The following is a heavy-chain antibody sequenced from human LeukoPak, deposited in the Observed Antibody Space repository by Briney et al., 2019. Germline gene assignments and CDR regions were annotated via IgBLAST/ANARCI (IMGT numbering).Heavy chain of an antibody. D-gene: IGHD1-7*01. CDR3: ARQHRWNYDWFDP. J-gene: IGHJ5*02. V-gene: IGHV4-59*08. CDR1: GGSISSYY. CDR2: IYYSGST. Sequence: PSETLSLTCTVSGGSISSYYWSWIRQPPGKGLEWIGYIYYSGSTNYNPSLKSRVTISVDTSKNQFSLKLSSVTAADTAVYYCARQHRWNYDWFDPWGQGTLVTVSS.